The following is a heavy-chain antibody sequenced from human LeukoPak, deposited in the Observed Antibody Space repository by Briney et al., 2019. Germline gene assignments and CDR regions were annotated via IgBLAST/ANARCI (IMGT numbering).Heavy chain of an antibody. D-gene: IGHD6-13*01. Sequence: GGSLRLSCKGSGYIFTSYWIGWVRQMPGKGLEWMGIIYPGDSDTRYSPSFQGQVTISADKSISTAYLQWSSLRAPDTAMYYSVPSAASPYYYYMDVSGNGTTVTVSS. CDR2: IYPGDSDT. V-gene: IGHV5-51*01. CDR1: GYIFTSYW. J-gene: IGHJ6*03. CDR3: VPSAASPYYYYMDV.